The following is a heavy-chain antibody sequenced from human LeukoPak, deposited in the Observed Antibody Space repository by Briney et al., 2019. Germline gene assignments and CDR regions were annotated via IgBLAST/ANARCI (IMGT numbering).Heavy chain of an antibody. V-gene: IGHV4-39*07. J-gene: IGHJ4*02. CDR2: IYHSGST. Sequence: SETLSLTCTVSGGSISSGSYYWSWIRQPPGKGLEWIGSIYHSGSTYNNPSLKSRVTISLDTSKNQFSLRLSSVTAADTAVYYCASQEGSYYDTSGRIDYWGQGTLVTVSS. D-gene: IGHD3-22*01. CDR1: GGSISSGSYY. CDR3: ASQEGSYYDTSGRIDY.